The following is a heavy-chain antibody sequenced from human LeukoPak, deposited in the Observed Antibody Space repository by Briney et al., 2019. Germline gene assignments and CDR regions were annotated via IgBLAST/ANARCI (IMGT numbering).Heavy chain of an antibody. Sequence: GGSLRLSCAASGFTFSNFLMTWVRHSPGKGLERVASINEDGSRELYVDSAKGRFSISRDNANNALSLQMNSLRVEDTAVYYCARDPPRRSDFWGQGTLVTVSS. CDR1: GFTFSNFL. J-gene: IGHJ4*02. V-gene: IGHV3-7*01. CDR2: INEDGSRE. CDR3: ARDPPRRSDF.